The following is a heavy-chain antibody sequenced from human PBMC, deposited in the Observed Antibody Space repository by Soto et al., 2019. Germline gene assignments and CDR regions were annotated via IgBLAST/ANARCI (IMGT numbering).Heavy chain of an antibody. J-gene: IGHJ6*02. Sequence: GGSLRLSCAASGFTFSSYGMHWVRQAPGKGLEWVAVISYDGSNKYYADSVKGRFTISRDNSKNTLYLQMNSLRAEDTAVYYCAKESGFLEWLVDYYYYYGMDVWGQGTTVTVSS. CDR3: AKESGFLEWLVDYYYYYGMDV. D-gene: IGHD3-3*01. CDR2: ISYDGSNK. CDR1: GFTFSSYG. V-gene: IGHV3-30*18.